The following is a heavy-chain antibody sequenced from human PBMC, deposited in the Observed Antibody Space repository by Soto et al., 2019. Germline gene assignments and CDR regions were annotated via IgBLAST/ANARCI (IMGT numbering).Heavy chain of an antibody. V-gene: IGHV2-5*02. CDR1: GCSLITSGVG. J-gene: IGHJ6*01. Sequence: CGRTRANPTRPLPLTCTFSGCSLITSGVGVGWMGNPPGTRMEWLGLIYWDDDKRYSPSLKSRLTITKDTSKNQVVLTMTNMDPVETATYYCAHTSIVVVTAAIPPAYYYYGMDVWGQGTTVTGSS. CDR3: AHTSIVVVTAAIPPAYYYYGMDV. CDR2: IYWDDDK. D-gene: IGHD2-2*01.